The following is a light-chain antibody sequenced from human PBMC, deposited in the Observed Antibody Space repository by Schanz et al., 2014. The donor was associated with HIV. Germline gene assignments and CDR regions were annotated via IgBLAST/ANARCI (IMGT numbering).Light chain of an antibody. CDR1: QSVSSN. Sequence: EIVMTQSPATLSVSPGERATLSCRASQSVSSNLAWYQQKPGQAPRLVIYGASTRATGIPARFSGSVSGTEFTLTISSLQSEDFAVYYCQQYDNWPPFTFGPGTRVD. CDR3: QQYDNWPPFT. CDR2: GAS. V-gene: IGKV3-15*01. J-gene: IGKJ3*01.